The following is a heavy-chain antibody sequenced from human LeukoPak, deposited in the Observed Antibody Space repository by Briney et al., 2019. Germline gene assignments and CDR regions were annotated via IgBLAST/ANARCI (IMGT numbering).Heavy chain of an antibody. CDR2: ISSTGSII. V-gene: IGHV3-48*04. CDR3: ARLYYDSSGYYYGAFDI. Sequence: PGGSLRLSCAASGFTFSSYSMNWVRQAPGKGLEWVSYISSTGSIIYYADSVKGRFTISRDNAKNSLYLQMNSLRAEDTAVYYCARLYYDSSGYYYGAFDIWGQGTMVTVSS. D-gene: IGHD3-22*01. J-gene: IGHJ3*02. CDR1: GFTFSSYS.